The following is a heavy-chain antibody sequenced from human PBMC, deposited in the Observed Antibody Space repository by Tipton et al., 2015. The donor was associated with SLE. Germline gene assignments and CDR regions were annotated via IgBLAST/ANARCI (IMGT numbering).Heavy chain of an antibody. Sequence: TLSLTCTVSGGSISSYYWSWIRQPPGKGLEWIGYIYYRGSTNYSPSLKSRVSMSVDRSKNQFSLKLSSVTAADTAMYYCARTLYYYDSSAYSRYFDIWGRGTLVTVSS. D-gene: IGHD3-22*01. CDR2: IYYRGST. J-gene: IGHJ2*01. V-gene: IGHV4-59*01. CDR3: ARTLYYYDSSAYSRYFDI. CDR1: GGSISSYY.